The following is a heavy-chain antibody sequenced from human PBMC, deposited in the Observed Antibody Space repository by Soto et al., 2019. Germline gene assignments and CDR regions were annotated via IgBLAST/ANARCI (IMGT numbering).Heavy chain of an antibody. J-gene: IGHJ4*02. CDR2: IDPSDSYT. D-gene: IGHD3-22*01. Sequence: PGESLKISCKGSGNNFASYWISWVRQMPGKGLEWMGRIDPSDSYTNYSPSFQGHVTISRDNAKNSLYLQMNSLRAEDTAVYYCARSPYYYDSSGYYSYWGQGTLVTVSS. CDR3: ARSPYYYDSSGYYSY. V-gene: IGHV5-10-1*01. CDR1: GNNFASYW.